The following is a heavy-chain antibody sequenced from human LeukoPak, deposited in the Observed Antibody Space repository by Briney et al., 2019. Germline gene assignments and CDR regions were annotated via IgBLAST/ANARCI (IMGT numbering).Heavy chain of an antibody. Sequence: SETLSLTCAVYGGSFSGYYWSWIRQPPGKGLEWIGEINHSGSTNYNPSLKSRVTISVDTSKNQFSLKLSSVTAADTAVYYCARGPYSGYEKASDYWGQGTLVTVSS. CDR3: ARGPYSGYEKASDY. J-gene: IGHJ4*02. CDR2: INHSGST. CDR1: GGSFSGYY. V-gene: IGHV4-34*01. D-gene: IGHD5-12*01.